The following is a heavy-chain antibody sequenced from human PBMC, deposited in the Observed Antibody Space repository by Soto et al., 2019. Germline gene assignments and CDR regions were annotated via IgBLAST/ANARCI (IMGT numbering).Heavy chain of an antibody. CDR3: AGYNWNYYFDP. D-gene: IGHD1-7*01. J-gene: IGHJ5*02. CDR1: GGSISSAYY. V-gene: IGHV4-38-2*01. CDR2: IYHSGTT. Sequence: PSETLSLTCAVSGGSISSAYYWAWIRQPPGKGLEWIGSIYHSGTTFYNPSLKTRVTISVDTSKNQFSLRLSSVTAADSAVYYCAGYNWNYYFDPWGQGTLVTVSS.